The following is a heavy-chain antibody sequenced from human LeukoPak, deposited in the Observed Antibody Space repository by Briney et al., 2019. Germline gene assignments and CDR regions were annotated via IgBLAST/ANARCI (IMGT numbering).Heavy chain of an antibody. CDR1: GFTFSSYW. CDR3: ARALTGGDYFDY. CDR2: IKQDGSEK. D-gene: IGHD7-27*01. V-gene: IGHV3-7*01. Sequence: GGSLRLSCAASGFTFSSYWMSWVRHAPGKGLEWVANIKQDGSEKYYVDSVNGRLTISRDNAKNSLYLQMISLRAEDTAVYYCARALTGGDYFDYWGQGTLVTVSS. J-gene: IGHJ4*02.